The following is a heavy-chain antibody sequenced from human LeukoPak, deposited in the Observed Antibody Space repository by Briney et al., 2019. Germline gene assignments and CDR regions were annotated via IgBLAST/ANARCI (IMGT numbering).Heavy chain of an antibody. J-gene: IGHJ3*02. Sequence: SETLSLTCTVSGYSISSSYYWGWIRPPPGKGLEWIGSIYHSGSTYYNPSLKSQVTISIDTSKNQFSLILSSVTAADTAVYYCAKGALNAFDIWGQGTVVTVSS. CDR3: AKGALNAFDI. CDR1: GYSISSSYY. V-gene: IGHV4-38-2*02. CDR2: IYHSGST.